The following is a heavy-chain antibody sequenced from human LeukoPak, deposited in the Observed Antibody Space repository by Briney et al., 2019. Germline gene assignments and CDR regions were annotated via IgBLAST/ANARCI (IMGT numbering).Heavy chain of an antibody. Sequence: ASVKVSCKVSGYTLTELSMHWVRQAPGKGLEWMGGFDPEDGETIYAQKFQGRVTMTEDTSTDTAYMELSSLRSEDTAVYYCATDIRVVPAGDKHFDYWGQGTLVTVSS. CDR3: ATDIRVVPAGDKHFDY. CDR2: FDPEDGET. J-gene: IGHJ4*02. CDR1: GYTLTELS. V-gene: IGHV1-24*01. D-gene: IGHD2-2*01.